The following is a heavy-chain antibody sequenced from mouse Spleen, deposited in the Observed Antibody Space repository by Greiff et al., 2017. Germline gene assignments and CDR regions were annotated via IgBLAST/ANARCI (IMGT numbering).Heavy chain of an antibody. CDR3: ADGNYD. CDR1: GFTFSDYG. Sequence: DVMLVESGGGLVKPGGFLKLSCAASGFTFSDYGMHWVRQAPEKGLEWVAYISSGSSTIYYADTVKGRFTISRDNAKNTLFLQMTSLRSEDTAMYYCADGNYDWGQGTLVTVSA. V-gene: IGHV5-17*01. D-gene: IGHD2-1*01. J-gene: IGHJ3*01. CDR2: ISSGSSTI.